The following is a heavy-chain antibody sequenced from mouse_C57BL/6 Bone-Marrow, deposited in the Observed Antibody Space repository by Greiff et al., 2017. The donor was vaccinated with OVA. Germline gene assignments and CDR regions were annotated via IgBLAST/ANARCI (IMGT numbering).Heavy chain of an antibody. Sequence: EVKLQESGGGLVQPGGSMKLSCVASGFTFSNYWMNWVRQSPEKGLEWVAQIRLKSDNYATHYAESVKGRFTISRDDSKSSVYLQMNNLRAEDTGIYYCTYYDVRYFDVWGTGTTVTVSS. J-gene: IGHJ1*03. D-gene: IGHD2-4*01. CDR1: GFTFSNYW. CDR3: TYYDVRYFDV. V-gene: IGHV6-3*01. CDR2: IRLKSDNYAT.